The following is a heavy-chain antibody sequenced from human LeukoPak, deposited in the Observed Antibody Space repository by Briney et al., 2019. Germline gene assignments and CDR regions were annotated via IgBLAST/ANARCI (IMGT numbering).Heavy chain of an antibody. CDR2: ISYDGSNK. V-gene: IGHV3-30*18. CDR1: GFTFSSYG. D-gene: IGHD1-26*01. Sequence: GGSLRLSCAASGFTFSSYGMHWVRQAPGKGLEWVAVISYDGSNKYYADSVKGRFTISRDNSKNTLYLQMNSLRAEDTAVYYCAKESSSGSYRYFQHWGQGTLVTVSS. CDR3: AKESSSGSYRYFQH. J-gene: IGHJ1*01.